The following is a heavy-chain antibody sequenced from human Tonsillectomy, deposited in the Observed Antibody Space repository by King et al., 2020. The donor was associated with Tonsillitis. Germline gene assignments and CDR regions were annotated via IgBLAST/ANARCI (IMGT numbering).Heavy chain of an antibody. J-gene: IGHJ4*02. CDR2: IYPGESDT. Sequence: QLVQSGAEVKKPGESLKISCKGSGYSFTSYWIGWVRQMPGKGLEWMGVIYPGESDTRYSPSFQGQVTISADKSFNTAHLQWSSLKASDTAMYYCASGDYDILTGYYLPADSWGQGTLVTVSS. CDR1: GYSFTSYW. CDR3: ASGDYDILTGYYLPADS. V-gene: IGHV5-51*03. D-gene: IGHD3-9*01.